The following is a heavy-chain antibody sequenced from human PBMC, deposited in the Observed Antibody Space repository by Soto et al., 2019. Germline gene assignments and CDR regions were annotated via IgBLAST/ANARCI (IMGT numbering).Heavy chain of an antibody. CDR3: AREAPSHTASSSFDY. D-gene: IGHD2-2*02. CDR2: IYYSGST. V-gene: IGHV4-61*01. Sequence: SETLSLTCTVSGGSVSSGSYYWSWIRQPPGKGLEWIGYIYYSGSTNYNPSLKSRVTISVDTSKNQFSLKLSSVTAADTAVYYCAREAPSHTASSSFDYWGQGTLVTVSS. J-gene: IGHJ4*02. CDR1: GGSVSSGSYY.